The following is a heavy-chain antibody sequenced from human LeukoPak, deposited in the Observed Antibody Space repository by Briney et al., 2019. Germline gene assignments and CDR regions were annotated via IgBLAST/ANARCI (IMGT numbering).Heavy chain of an antibody. J-gene: IGHJ4*02. Sequence: PGGSLRLSCAASGFTFGSYGMHWVRQAPGKGLEWVAVISYNGSNKYYADSVKGRFTISRDNSKNTLYLQMNSLRAEDTAVYYCAKDGGYSYGYGFDYWGQGTLVTVSS. CDR3: AKDGGYSYGYGFDY. CDR1: GFTFGSYG. D-gene: IGHD5-18*01. CDR2: ISYNGSNK. V-gene: IGHV3-30*18.